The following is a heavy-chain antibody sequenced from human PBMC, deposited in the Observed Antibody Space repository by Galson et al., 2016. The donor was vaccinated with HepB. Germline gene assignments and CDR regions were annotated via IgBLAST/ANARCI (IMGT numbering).Heavy chain of an antibody. D-gene: IGHD1-26*01. CDR2: INPSGGRT. CDR3: ARGLTGSYYGIDY. J-gene: IGHJ4*02. Sequence: SVKVSCKASGYTFSNYYMNWVRQAPGQGLEWMGIINPSGGRTTYAQNIQDRVTMTKDTSTSTVYMELSSLRSEDTAVYYCARGLTGSYYGIDYWGQGTLVTVSS. CDR1: GYTFSNYY. V-gene: IGHV1-46*01.